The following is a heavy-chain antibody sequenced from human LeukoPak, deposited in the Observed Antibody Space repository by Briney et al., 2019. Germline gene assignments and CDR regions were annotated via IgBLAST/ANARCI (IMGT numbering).Heavy chain of an antibody. V-gene: IGHV1-2*02. CDR2: INPNSGGT. CDR1: GYTFTGYY. Sequence: ASVKVSCKASGYTFTGYYMHWVRQAPGQGLEWMGWINPNSGGTNYAQKFQGRVTITRNTSISTAYMELSSLRSEDTAVYYCASVLWFGEFFVWGQGTMVTVSS. CDR3: ASVLWFGEFFV. J-gene: IGHJ3*01. D-gene: IGHD3-10*01.